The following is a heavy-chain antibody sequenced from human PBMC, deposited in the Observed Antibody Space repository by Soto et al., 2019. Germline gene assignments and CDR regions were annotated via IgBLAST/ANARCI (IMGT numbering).Heavy chain of an antibody. D-gene: IGHD2-2*01. V-gene: IGHV3-23*01. Sequence: GGSLRLSCAVSGFICSSYDMSWVRQAPGKGLEWVSTILVGGSPHYEDSVKGRFTISRDTSKNTVYLQMNSLTAGDTAVYYCAKETATSRGAFEIYGPGAMVTVSS. CDR1: GFICSSYD. CDR3: AKETATSRGAFEI. J-gene: IGHJ3*02. CDR2: ILVGGSP.